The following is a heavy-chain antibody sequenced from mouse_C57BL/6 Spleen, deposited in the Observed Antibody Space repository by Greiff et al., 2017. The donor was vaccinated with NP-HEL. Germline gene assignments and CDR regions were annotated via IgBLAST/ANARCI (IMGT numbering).Heavy chain of an antibody. Sequence: EVHVVEPGGGLVKPGGSLKLSCAASGFTFSDYGMHWVRQAPEKGLEWVAYISRGSSSTYYAETVKGRFTISRDNAKNTLFLQMTSLRSEDTAMYYCARCDYFDYWGKGTTLTVSS. J-gene: IGHJ2*01. CDR1: GFTFSDYG. CDR2: ISRGSSST. CDR3: ARCDYFDY. V-gene: IGHV5-17*01.